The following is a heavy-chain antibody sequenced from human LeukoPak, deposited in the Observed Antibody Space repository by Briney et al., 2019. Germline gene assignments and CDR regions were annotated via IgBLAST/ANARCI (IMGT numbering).Heavy chain of an antibody. CDR1: AYTFTGYY. Sequence: ASVKVSCKASAYTFTGYYMHWVRQAPGQGLEWMGRINPNSGGTNYAQKFQGRVTMTRDTSISTAYMELSRLRSDDTAVYYCARGLPYCSGCSCQRYYYMDVWGKGTTVTVSS. J-gene: IGHJ6*03. CDR3: ARGLPYCSGCSCQRYYYMDV. CDR2: INPNSGGT. D-gene: IGHD2-15*01. V-gene: IGHV1-2*06.